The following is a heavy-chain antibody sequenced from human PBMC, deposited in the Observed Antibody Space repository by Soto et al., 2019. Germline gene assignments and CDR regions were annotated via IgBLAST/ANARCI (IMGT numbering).Heavy chain of an antibody. Sequence: EVQLVESGGGLVKPGGSLRLSCAASGFTFSSYSMNWVRQAPGKGLEWVSSISSSSSYIYYADSVKGRFTISRDNAKNSLYLQMNSLRAEDTAVYYCARDLWFGELLPNNYYYYGMDVWGLGTTVTVSS. D-gene: IGHD3-10*01. J-gene: IGHJ6*02. CDR1: GFTFSSYS. CDR3: ARDLWFGELLPNNYYYYGMDV. V-gene: IGHV3-21*01. CDR2: ISSSSSYI.